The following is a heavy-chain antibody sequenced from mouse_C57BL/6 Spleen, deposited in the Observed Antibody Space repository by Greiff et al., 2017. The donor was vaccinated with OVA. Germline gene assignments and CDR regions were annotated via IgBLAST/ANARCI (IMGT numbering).Heavy chain of an antibody. CDR3: ARGTTDPFSMDY. CDR1: GYTFTSYW. CDR2: IHPNSGST. V-gene: IGHV1-64*01. J-gene: IGHJ4*01. D-gene: IGHD1-1*01. Sequence: QVHVKQPGAELVKPGASVKLSCKASGYTFTSYWMHWVKQRPGQGLEWIGMIHPNSGSTNYNEKFKSKATLTVDKSSSTAYMQLSSLTSEDSAVYYCARGTTDPFSMDYWGQGTSVTVSS.